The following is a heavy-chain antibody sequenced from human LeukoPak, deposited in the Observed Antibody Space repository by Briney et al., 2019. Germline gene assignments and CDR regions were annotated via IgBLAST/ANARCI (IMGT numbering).Heavy chain of an antibody. V-gene: IGHV4-39*02. CDR2: IHYSETT. CDR1: GGSISSSNYY. D-gene: IGHD5-18*01. CDR3: ASGYSYGFYAFDI. J-gene: IGHJ3*02. Sequence: PSETLSLTCTVSGGSISSSNYYWGWIRQPPGKGLEWIASIHYSETTYYNPSLKSRVTISVDTSKNHFSLKLSSVTAADTAVYYCASGYSYGFYAFDIWGQGTMVTVSS.